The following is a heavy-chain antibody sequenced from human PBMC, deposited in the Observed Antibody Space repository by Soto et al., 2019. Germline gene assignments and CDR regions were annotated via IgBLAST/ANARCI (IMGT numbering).Heavy chain of an antibody. D-gene: IGHD2-15*01. J-gene: IGHJ4*02. V-gene: IGHV3-30-3*01. CDR2: ISYDGSNK. CDR1: GFTFSSYA. Sequence: QVQLVESGGGVVQPGRSLRLSCAASGFTFSSYAMHWVRQAPGKGLEWVAVISYDGSNKYYADSVKGRFTISRDNSKNTLYLQKNSLRAEDTAVYYCARDLGSIDYWGQGTLVTVSS. CDR3: ARDLGSIDY.